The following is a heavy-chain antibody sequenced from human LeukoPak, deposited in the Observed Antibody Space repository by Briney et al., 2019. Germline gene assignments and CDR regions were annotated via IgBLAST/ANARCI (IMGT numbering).Heavy chain of an antibody. Sequence: PGGSLRLSCAASGFTFSSYWMHWVRQAPGKGLVWVSRINSDGSSTSYADSVKGRFTISRDNAKNTLYLQMNSLRAEDTAVYYCARGVNDFWGGSDFDYWGQGTLVTVSS. V-gene: IGHV3-74*01. CDR3: ARGVNDFWGGSDFDY. CDR2: INSDGSST. J-gene: IGHJ4*02. CDR1: GFTFSSYW. D-gene: IGHD3-3*01.